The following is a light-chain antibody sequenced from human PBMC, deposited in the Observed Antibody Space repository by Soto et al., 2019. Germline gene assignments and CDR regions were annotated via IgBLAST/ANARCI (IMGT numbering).Light chain of an antibody. V-gene: IGKV3-15*01. J-gene: IGKJ5*01. CDR3: QQYSNWPPIT. CDR2: NTS. Sequence: ETVMTQSPGTPSVCLGERATLSCRASQRVSIHLAWYQQKPGQAPRLLIHNTSTRATGIPARFSGSGSGTEFTLTISSLQSEDFAVYYGQQYSNWPPITFGQGTRLEIK. CDR1: QRVSIH.